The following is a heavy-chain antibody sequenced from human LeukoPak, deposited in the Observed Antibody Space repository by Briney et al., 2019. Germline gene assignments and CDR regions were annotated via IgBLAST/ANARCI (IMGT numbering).Heavy chain of an antibody. CDR1: GGTFISHA. D-gene: IGHD3-22*01. CDR3: ARADDSSGYYPSY. J-gene: IGHJ4*02. V-gene: IGHV1-69*04. Sequence: SVKVSCKASGGTFISHAISWVRQAPGQGLEWMGRIIPVIGTGNYAQRFQGKVTITADKSTSTVYMELNSLTSEDTAMYYCARADDSSGYYPSYWGQGTLVTVSP. CDR2: IIPVIGTG.